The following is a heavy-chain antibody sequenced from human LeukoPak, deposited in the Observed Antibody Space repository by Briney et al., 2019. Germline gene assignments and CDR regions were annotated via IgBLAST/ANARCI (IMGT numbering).Heavy chain of an antibody. CDR1: GFTFSSYG. Sequence: PGGSLRLSCAASGFTFSSYGMHWVRQAPGKGLEWVAFIRYDGSNKYYADSVKGRFTISRDNSKNTLYLQMNSLRAEDTAVYYCAKVPRVEAARYYYYYYYMDVWGKGTTVTVSS. CDR2: IRYDGSNK. V-gene: IGHV3-30*02. J-gene: IGHJ6*03. CDR3: AKVPRVEAARYYYYYYYMDV. D-gene: IGHD2-15*01.